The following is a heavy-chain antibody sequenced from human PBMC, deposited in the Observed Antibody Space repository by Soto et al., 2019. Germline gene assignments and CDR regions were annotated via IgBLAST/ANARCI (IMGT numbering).Heavy chain of an antibody. CDR3: ARSILSGVATICDY. Sequence: GASVKVSCKASGYTFTIYGISWVRQAPGQGLEWMGWISPNNGNTNYAQKFQGRVTMTTDTSTSTAYMELGRLRSDDTAVYYCARSILSGVATICDYWGQGTLVTVSS. V-gene: IGHV1-18*01. CDR1: GYTFTIYG. CDR2: ISPNNGNT. D-gene: IGHD5-12*01. J-gene: IGHJ4*02.